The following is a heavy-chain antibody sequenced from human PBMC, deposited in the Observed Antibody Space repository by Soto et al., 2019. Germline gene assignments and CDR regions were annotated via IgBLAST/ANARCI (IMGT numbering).Heavy chain of an antibody. J-gene: IGHJ6*02. D-gene: IGHD1-26*01. V-gene: IGHV1-24*01. CDR1: GYTLTELS. Sequence: ASVKVSCKVSGYTLTELSMHWVRQAPGKGLEWMGGFDPEDGETIYAQKFQGRVTMTEDTSTDTAYMELSSLRSEDTAVYYCATDGTLMGATDYYYYGMDVWGQGTTVTVSS. CDR2: FDPEDGET. CDR3: ATDGTLMGATDYYYYGMDV.